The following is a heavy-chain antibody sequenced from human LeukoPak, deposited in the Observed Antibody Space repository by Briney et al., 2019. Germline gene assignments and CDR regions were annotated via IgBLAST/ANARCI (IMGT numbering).Heavy chain of an antibody. Sequence: PGGSLRLSCAASGFTFSSYGMHWVRQAPGKGLEWVAVIWYDGSNKYYADSVKGRFTISRDNSKNTLYLQMNSLRAEDTAVYYCAREVEAEREFDYWGQGTLVTVSS. CDR1: GFTFSSYG. V-gene: IGHV3-33*01. J-gene: IGHJ4*02. CDR2: IWYDGSNK. CDR3: AREVEAEREFDY.